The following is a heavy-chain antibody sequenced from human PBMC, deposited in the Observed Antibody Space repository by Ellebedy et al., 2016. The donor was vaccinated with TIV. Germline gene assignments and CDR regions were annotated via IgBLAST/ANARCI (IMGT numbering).Heavy chain of an antibody. D-gene: IGHD3-10*01. CDR3: ARDRVGGFDY. V-gene: IGHV3-7*01. J-gene: IGHJ4*02. Sequence: GESLKISCAASRFTFGSFWMRWARQAPGKGLEWVANIKQDGSEKFYVDSVKGRFTISRDNAKNLLYLQMNSLRVEDTAIYYCARDRVGGFDYWGQGTLVTVSS. CDR2: IKQDGSEK. CDR1: RFTFGSFW.